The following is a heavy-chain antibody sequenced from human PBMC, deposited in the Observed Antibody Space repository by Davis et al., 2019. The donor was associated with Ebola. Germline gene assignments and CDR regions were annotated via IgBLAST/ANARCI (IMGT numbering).Heavy chain of an antibody. CDR2: ISGSGGST. CDR3: AKIMGAAVAGLFRAFDV. J-gene: IGHJ3*01. CDR1: GFTFNSYA. Sequence: PGGSLRLSCVGSGFTFNSYAMSWVRQAPGEGPEWVSAISGSGGSTDYADSVKGRFTISRDNSKNTVYLQMNSLRVEETAVYYCAKIMGAAVAGLFRAFDVWGQGTMVTVSS. D-gene: IGHD6-13*01. V-gene: IGHV3-23*01.